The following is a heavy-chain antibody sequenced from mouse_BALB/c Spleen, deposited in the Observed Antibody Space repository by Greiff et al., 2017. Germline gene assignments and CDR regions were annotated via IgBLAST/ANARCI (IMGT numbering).Heavy chain of an antibody. CDR2: IYPSDSYT. V-gene: IGHV1-69*02. D-gene: IGHD1-1*01. J-gene: IGHJ2*01. CDR1: GYTFTSYW. CDR3: TRGVYDFDY. Sequence: VQLQQSGAELVRPGASVKLSCKASGYTFTSYWINWVKQRPGQGLEWIGNIYPSDSYTNYNQKFKDKATLTVDKSSSTAYMQLSSPTSEDSAVYYCTRGVYDFDYWGQGTTLTVSS.